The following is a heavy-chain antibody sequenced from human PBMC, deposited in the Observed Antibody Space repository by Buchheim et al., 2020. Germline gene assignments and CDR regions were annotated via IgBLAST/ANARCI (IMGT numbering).Heavy chain of an antibody. CDR3: ARGYSDSNYGYYYYGMDV. Sequence: EVQLVESGGGLVQPGGSLRPSCAAPGFTFSDYSMNWVRQAPGKGLEWVSYISSSSTLYYADSVQVRFTISRDNAKTSLYLQMNSLRAEDTAVYYCARGYSDSNYGYYYYGMDVWGQGTT. CDR2: ISSSSTL. V-gene: IGHV3-48*01. D-gene: IGHD4-11*01. CDR1: GFTFSDYS. J-gene: IGHJ6*02.